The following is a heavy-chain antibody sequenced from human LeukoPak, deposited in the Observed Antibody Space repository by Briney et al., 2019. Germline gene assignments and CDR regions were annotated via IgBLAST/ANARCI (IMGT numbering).Heavy chain of an antibody. Sequence: ASVKVSCKASGGTFSSYAISWVRQAPGQGLEWMGWINPDSGGTKYAQKFQGRVTMTRDTSTSTAYMELRSLRSDDTAVYYCARDPKNYYDSRFDYYHMDVWGKGTTVTISS. J-gene: IGHJ6*03. CDR2: INPDSGGT. CDR1: GGTFSSYA. V-gene: IGHV1-2*02. CDR3: ARDPKNYYDSRFDYYHMDV. D-gene: IGHD3-22*01.